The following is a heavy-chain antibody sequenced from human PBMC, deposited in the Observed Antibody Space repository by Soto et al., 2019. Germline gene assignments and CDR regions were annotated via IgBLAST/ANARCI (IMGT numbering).Heavy chain of an antibody. CDR1: GGSISSYY. CDR2: IYYGGST. V-gene: IGHV4-59*01. J-gene: IGHJ5*02. Sequence: SETLSLTCTVSGGSISSYYWSWIRQPPGKGLEWIGYIYYGGSTNYNPSLKSRVTISVDTSKNQFSLKLSSVTAADTAVYYCAREIVLIGRGWFDPWGQGTLVTVSS. D-gene: IGHD2-8*01. CDR3: AREIVLIGRGWFDP.